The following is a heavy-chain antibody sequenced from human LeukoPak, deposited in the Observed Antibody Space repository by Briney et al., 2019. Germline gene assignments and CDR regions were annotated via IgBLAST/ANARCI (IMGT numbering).Heavy chain of an antibody. V-gene: IGHV4-4*02. CDR2: IYHSGST. D-gene: IGHD3-10*01. CDR3: ARGVNYYGSGSPSYYFDY. CDR1: GGSISGSNW. Sequence: SGTLSLTCAVSGGSISGSNWWSWVRQPPGKGLEWIGEIYHSGSTNYNPSLKSRVTISVDKSKNQFSLKLSSVTAADTAVYYCARGVNYYGSGSPSYYFDYWGQGTLVTVSS. J-gene: IGHJ4*02.